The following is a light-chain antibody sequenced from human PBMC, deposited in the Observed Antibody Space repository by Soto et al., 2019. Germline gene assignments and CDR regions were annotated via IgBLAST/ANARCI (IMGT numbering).Light chain of an antibody. Sequence: EIVLTQSPVTLSLSPGERATLSCRASQSINNYLAWYQQKPGQPPRLLIYDASNRATAIPVRFSGSGSGTDFTLTISSLEPEDSAVYYWPYRGIWPPGATFGGGTKVEIK. V-gene: IGKV3-11*01. CDR3: PYRGIWPPGAT. J-gene: IGKJ4*01. CDR2: DAS. CDR1: QSINNY.